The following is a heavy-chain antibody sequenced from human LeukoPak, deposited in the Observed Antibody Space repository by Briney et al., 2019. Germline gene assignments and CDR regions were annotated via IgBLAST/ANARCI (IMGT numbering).Heavy chain of an antibody. CDR2: ISYDGSNK. V-gene: IGHV3-30-3*01. D-gene: IGHD5-18*01. J-gene: IGHJ4*02. CDR3: ARGVRGHSYPIFDY. CDR1: GFTFSSYA. Sequence: PGRSLRLSCAASGFTFSSYAMHWVRQAPGKGLEWVAVISYDGSNKYYADSVKGRFTISRDNSKNTLYLQMNSLRAEDTAVYYCARGVRGHSYPIFDYWGQGTLVTVSS.